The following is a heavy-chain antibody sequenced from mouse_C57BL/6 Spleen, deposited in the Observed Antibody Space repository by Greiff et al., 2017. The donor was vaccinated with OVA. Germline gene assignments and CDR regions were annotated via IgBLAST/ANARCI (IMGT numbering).Heavy chain of an antibody. CDR2: IYPGSGST. Sequence: VQLQQPGAELVKPGASVKMSCKASGYTFTSYWITWVKPRPGQGLEWIGDIYPGSGSTNYNEKFKSKATLTVDTSSSTAYMQLSSLTAEDSAVYYCARYSYGSSPYAMDYWGQGTSVTVSS. J-gene: IGHJ4*01. V-gene: IGHV1-55*01. CDR3: ARYSYGSSPYAMDY. D-gene: IGHD1-1*01. CDR1: GYTFTSYW.